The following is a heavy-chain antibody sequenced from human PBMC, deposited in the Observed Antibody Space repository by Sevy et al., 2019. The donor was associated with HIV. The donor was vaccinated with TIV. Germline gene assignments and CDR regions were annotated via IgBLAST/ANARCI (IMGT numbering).Heavy chain of an antibody. CDR3: ARAFKRIAAAGFDY. CDR2: ISSSSSTI. Sequence: GGSLRLSCAASGFTFSSYSMNWVSQAPGKGLEWVSYISSSSSTIYYADSVKGRFTISRDNAKNSLYLQMNSLSDEDTAVYYCARAFKRIAAAGFDYWGQGTLVTVSS. J-gene: IGHJ4*02. V-gene: IGHV3-48*02. CDR1: GFTFSSYS. D-gene: IGHD6-13*01.